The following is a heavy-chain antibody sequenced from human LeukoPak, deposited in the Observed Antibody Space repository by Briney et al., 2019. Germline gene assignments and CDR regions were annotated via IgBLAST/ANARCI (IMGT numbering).Heavy chain of an antibody. V-gene: IGHV4-59*01. J-gene: IGHJ6*02. CDR3: ARVGGTNYYYYGMGV. Sequence: SEPLSLTCTVSGGSISSYYWSWIRQPPGKGLEWIGYIYDSGSTNYNPSLKSRVTISVDTSKNQFSLKLSSVTAADTAVYYCARVGGTNYYYYGMGVWGQGTTVTVSS. CDR2: IYDSGST. CDR1: GGSISSYY. D-gene: IGHD1-1*01.